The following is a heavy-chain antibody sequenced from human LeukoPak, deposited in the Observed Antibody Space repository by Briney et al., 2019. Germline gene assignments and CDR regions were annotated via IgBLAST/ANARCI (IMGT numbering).Heavy chain of an antibody. D-gene: IGHD3-22*01. CDR1: GGSISSSSYY. Sequence: SETLSLTCTVSGGSISSSSYYWGWIRQPPGKGLEWIGSIYYSGSTYYNPSLKSRVTISVDTSKNQFSLKLSSVTAADTAVYYCARDPDYYDRRGAFDIWGQGTMVTVSS. CDR3: ARDPDYYDRRGAFDI. CDR2: IYYSGST. J-gene: IGHJ3*02. V-gene: IGHV4-39*07.